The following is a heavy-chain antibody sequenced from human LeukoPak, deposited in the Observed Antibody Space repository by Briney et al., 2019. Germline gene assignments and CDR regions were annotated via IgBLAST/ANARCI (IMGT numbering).Heavy chain of an antibody. Sequence: PGGSLRLSCTASGFTFSSYWMSWVRQAPGKGLEWVANIKQDGSEKYYADSVKGRFTISRDNAKNSLYLQMNSLRAEDTAVYYCARDMGLAFWSGYEDAFDIWGQGTMVTVSS. CDR1: GFTFSSYW. V-gene: IGHV3-7*01. CDR3: ARDMGLAFWSGYEDAFDI. CDR2: IKQDGSEK. D-gene: IGHD3-3*01. J-gene: IGHJ3*02.